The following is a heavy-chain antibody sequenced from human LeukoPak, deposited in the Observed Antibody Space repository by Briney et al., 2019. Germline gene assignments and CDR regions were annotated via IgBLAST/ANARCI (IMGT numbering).Heavy chain of an antibody. CDR1: GFPFSRYA. CDR3: ARMPRDGFDY. Sequence: GGSLRLSCGASGFPFSRYAMTWVRQAPGKGLEWVSGISGSGANTYYADSVKGRFTISRDNSKNTLYLQMNSLRVEDTAVYFCARMPRDGFDYWGQGTLVTVSS. V-gene: IGHV3-23*01. D-gene: IGHD2-2*01. J-gene: IGHJ4*02. CDR2: ISGSGANT.